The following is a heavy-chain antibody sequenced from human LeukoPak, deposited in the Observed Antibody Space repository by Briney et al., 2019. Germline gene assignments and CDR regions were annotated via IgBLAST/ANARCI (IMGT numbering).Heavy chain of an antibody. CDR2: ISAYNGNT. Sequence: ASVKVSCKASGYTFTSYGISWVRQAPGQGLEWMGWISAYNGNTNYAQKLQGRVTMTTDTSTSTAYMELRSLRSDDTAVYYCARDSVEYYYDSSRYCDYWGQGTLVTVSS. CDR3: ARDSVEYYYDSSRYCDY. V-gene: IGHV1-18*01. D-gene: IGHD3-22*01. J-gene: IGHJ4*02. CDR1: GYTFTSYG.